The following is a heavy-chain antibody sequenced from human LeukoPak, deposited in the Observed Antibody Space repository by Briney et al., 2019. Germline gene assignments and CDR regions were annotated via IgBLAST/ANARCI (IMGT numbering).Heavy chain of an antibody. CDR2: FKSKTDAGTV. D-gene: IGHD7-27*01. CDR1: GFTFSNAW. Sequence: GGSLRLSCAASGFTFSNAWMSWVRQAPGKGLEWVGRFKSKTDAGTVDYAAPVKGRFTISRDDSGNTLYLEMSSLKTDDTAVYYCAAGLGTTDFDSWGQGTLVTVSS. V-gene: IGHV3-15*01. CDR3: AAGLGTTDFDS. J-gene: IGHJ4*02.